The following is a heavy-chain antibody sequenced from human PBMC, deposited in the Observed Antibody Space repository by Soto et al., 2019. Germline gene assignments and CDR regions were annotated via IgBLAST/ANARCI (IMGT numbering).Heavy chain of an antibody. CDR2: ISGSGGST. CDR1: GFTFSTTD. CDR3: AKDQRWYSGGLKSHYEY. V-gene: IGHV3-23*01. D-gene: IGHD1-26*01. Sequence: GGSLRLSCAASGFTFSTTDMSWVRQAPGKGLEWVSTISGSGGSTYYADSVKGRFTISRDNSKNTLDLQMNSLRAEDTAIYYYAKDQRWYSGGLKSHYEYWRHGTLVTVSS. J-gene: IGHJ4*01.